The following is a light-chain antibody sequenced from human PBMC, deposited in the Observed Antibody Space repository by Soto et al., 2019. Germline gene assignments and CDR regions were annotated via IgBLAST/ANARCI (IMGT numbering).Light chain of an antibody. V-gene: IGLV1-40*01. CDR2: GNS. CDR1: SSNIGAGYD. CDR3: QSYDSSLSAL. J-gene: IGLJ3*02. Sequence: QAVVTQPPSVSGAPGQRVTISCTGSSSNIGAGYDVHWYQQLPGTAPKLLIYGNSNRPSGVPDRFSCSKSGTSASLAISGLQAEDEADYYCQSYDSSLSALFGGGTKLTVL.